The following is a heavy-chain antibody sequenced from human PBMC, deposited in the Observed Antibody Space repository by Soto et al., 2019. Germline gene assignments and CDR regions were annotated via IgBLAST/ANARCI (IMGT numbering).Heavy chain of an antibody. J-gene: IGHJ3*02. CDR2: IKQDGSEK. CDR1: GFTFSSYW. CDR3: ARDTNSPNHYYDSSVPMVGAFDI. Sequence: RRLSCAASGFTFSSYWMSWVRQAPGKGLEWVANIKQDGSEKYYVDSVKGRFTISRDNAKNSLYLQMNSLRAEDTAVYYCARDTNSPNHYYDSSVPMVGAFDIWGQGTMVTVSS. V-gene: IGHV3-7*01. D-gene: IGHD3-22*01.